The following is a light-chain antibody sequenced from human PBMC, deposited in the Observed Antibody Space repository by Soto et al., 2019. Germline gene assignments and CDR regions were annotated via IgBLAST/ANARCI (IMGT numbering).Light chain of an antibody. CDR3: SSYISSSTFVV. CDR1: SRDVGGYNY. J-gene: IGLJ2*01. Sequence: QSALTQPASVSGSPGQSITISCTGTSRDVGGYNYVSWHQQHPGKAPKVIITEVSNRPSGVSNRFSGSKSGNTASLTISGLQAEDEADYYCSSYISSSTFVVFGGGTKXXVL. V-gene: IGLV2-14*01. CDR2: EVS.